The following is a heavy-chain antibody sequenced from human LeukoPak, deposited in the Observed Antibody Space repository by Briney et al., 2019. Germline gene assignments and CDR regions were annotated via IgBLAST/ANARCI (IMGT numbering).Heavy chain of an antibody. CDR3: ARQNRYYDFWSGYYGDWFDP. J-gene: IGHJ5*02. CDR2: IYYSGST. V-gene: IGHV4-39*01. CDR1: GGSISSYY. Sequence: PSETLSLTCTVSGGSISSYYWGWIRQPPGKGLEWIGSIYYSGSTYYNPSLKSRVTISVDTSKNQFSPKLSSVTAADTAVYYCARQNRYYDFWSGYYGDWFDPWGQGTLVTVSS. D-gene: IGHD3-3*01.